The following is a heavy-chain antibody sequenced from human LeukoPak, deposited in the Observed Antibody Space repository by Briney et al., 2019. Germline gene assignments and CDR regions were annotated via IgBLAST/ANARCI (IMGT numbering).Heavy chain of an antibody. CDR2: IKQDGSAK. V-gene: IGHV3-7*01. CDR1: GFTFSSYW. J-gene: IGHJ3*02. D-gene: IGHD3-10*01. Sequence: GGSLRLSCAASGFTFSSYWMSWVRQAPGKGLQWVANIKQDGSAKYYADSVKGRFTISRDNSNDSLYLQMNSLRAEDTAVYDCERSTSPPGVFDIWGQGTMVTV. CDR3: ERSTSPPGVFDI.